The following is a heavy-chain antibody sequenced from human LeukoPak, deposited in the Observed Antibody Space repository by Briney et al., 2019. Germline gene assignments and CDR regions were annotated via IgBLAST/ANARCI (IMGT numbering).Heavy chain of an antibody. V-gene: IGHV4-59*01. D-gene: IGHD1-26*01. CDR1: GGSISGNY. CDR2: ISYSVST. J-gene: IGHJ3*01. CDR3: ASQGGSYAYVFDV. Sequence: SETLSLTCTVHGGSISGNYWSRIRQPPGKGLGGIGYISYSVSTNYNPSHKSRVTISVDSSNNPFSLKLTSVTAADTAVYYCASQGGSYAYVFDVWGQGTMVTVSS.